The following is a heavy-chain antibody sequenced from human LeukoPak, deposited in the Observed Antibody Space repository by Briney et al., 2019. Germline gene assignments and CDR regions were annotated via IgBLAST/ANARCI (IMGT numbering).Heavy chain of an antibody. CDR3: ARWRGSTSERSDY. V-gene: IGHV3-7*01. CDR2: IRQDGSAK. J-gene: IGHJ4*02. D-gene: IGHD2-2*01. CDR1: GFTFSDYW. Sequence: GGSLRLSCTASGFTFSDYWMTWVRQAPGKGLEWVANIRQDGSAKYYVDSVKGRFTISRDNAKNSLYLQMDSLRVEDTATYYCARWRGSTSERSDYWGQGTLVTVSS.